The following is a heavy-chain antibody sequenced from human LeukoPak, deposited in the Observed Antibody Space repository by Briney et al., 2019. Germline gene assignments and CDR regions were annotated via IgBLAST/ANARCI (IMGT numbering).Heavy chain of an antibody. CDR1: GYTFTSYD. J-gene: IGHJ4*02. V-gene: IGHV1-8*01. CDR2: MNPNSGNT. D-gene: IGHD3-3*01. CDR3: ARSDFWSGYYTGGMDV. Sequence: GASVKVSCKASGYTFTSYDINWVRQATGQGLEWMGWMNPNSGNTGYAQKFQGRVTMTRNTSISTAYMELSSLRSGDTAVYYCARSDFWSGYYTGGMDVWGQGTLVTVSS.